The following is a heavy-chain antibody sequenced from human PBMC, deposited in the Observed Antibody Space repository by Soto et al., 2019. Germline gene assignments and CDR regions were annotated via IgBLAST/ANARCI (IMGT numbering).Heavy chain of an antibody. Sequence: QVHLVQSGAEVKKPGASVKVSCRASGYTFTSYVISWVRQAPGQGPEWMGWISAYNGNTNFAQRLQGRVTMTTDTSTSTAYMELRSLRSDDTAVYYCARVVATVAGPYGMDVCCQGTTVTVSS. D-gene: IGHD6-19*01. CDR3: ARVVATVAGPYGMDV. CDR2: ISAYNGNT. V-gene: IGHV1-18*01. J-gene: IGHJ6*02. CDR1: GYTFTSYV.